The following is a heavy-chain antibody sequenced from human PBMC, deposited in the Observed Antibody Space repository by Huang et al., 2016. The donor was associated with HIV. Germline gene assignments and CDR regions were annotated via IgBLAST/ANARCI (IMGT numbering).Heavy chain of an antibody. V-gene: IGHV4-39*02. Sequence: LQESGPGLVGPSETLSLTCAVSGDSINSNTFYWGWIRRPPGKALEWIGSIYYRGTTNYNPALKRRARIAVDASKNRIFLHLRSVTAADTGVYYCARTGVAVSDDPEYFQHWGQGALVT. CDR2: IYYRGTT. J-gene: IGHJ1*01. CDR3: ARTGVAVSDDPEYFQH. CDR1: GDSINSNTFY. D-gene: IGHD3-3*01.